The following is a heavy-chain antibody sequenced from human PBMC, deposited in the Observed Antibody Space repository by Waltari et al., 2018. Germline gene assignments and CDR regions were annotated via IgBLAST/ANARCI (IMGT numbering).Heavy chain of an antibody. Sequence: EVQLVETGGGLIQPGGSLRLSCAASGFTVSSNYMSWVRQAPGKGLEWVSVIYSGGSTYYADSVKGRFTISRDNSKNTLYLQMNSLRAEDTAVYYCASMVLTGYYIAYNWFDPWGQGTLVTVSS. CDR2: IYSGGST. D-gene: IGHD3-9*01. J-gene: IGHJ5*02. CDR3: ASMVLTGYYIAYNWFDP. CDR1: GFTVSSNY. V-gene: IGHV3-53*02.